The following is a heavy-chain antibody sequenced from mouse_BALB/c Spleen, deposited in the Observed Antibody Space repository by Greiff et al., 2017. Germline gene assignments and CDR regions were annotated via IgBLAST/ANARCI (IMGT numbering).Heavy chain of an antibody. CDR1: GFTFSDYY. D-gene: IGHD2-2*01. CDR3: ARSPPYGYDGAWFAY. J-gene: IGHJ3*01. Sequence: EVKLMESGGGLVKPGGSLKLSCAASGFTFSDYYMYWVRQTPEKRLEWVATISDGGSYTYYPDSVKGRFTISRDNAKNNLYLQMSSLKSEDTAMYYCARSPPYGYDGAWFAYWGQGTLVTVSA. V-gene: IGHV5-4*02. CDR2: ISDGGSYT.